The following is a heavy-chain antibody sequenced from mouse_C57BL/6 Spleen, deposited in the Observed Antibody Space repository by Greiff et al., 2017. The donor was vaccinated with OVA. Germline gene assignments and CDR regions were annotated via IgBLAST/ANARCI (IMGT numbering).Heavy chain of an antibody. CDR2: ISSGSSTI. Sequence: EVQGVESGGGLVKPGGSLKLSCAASGFTFSDYGMHWVRQAPEKGLEWVAYISSGSSTIYYADTVKGRFTISRDTAKNTLFLQMTSLRSEDTAMDYCARGKKTYGGYFDVWGTGTTVTVSS. CDR1: GFTFSDYG. V-gene: IGHV5-17*01. D-gene: IGHD5-1-1*01. CDR3: ARGKKTYGGYFDV. J-gene: IGHJ1*03.